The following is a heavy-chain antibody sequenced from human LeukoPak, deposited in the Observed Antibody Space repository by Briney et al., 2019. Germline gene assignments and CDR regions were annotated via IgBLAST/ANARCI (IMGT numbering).Heavy chain of an antibody. CDR2: ISGDGGST. V-gene: IGHV3-43*02. D-gene: IGHD3-10*01. CDR3: AKDVSPGGYFDY. Sequence: GGSLRLSCAASGFTFSSYAMSWVRQAPGKGLEWVSLISGDGGSTYYADSVKGRFTISRDNSKNSLYLQMNSLRTEDTALYYCAKDVSPGGYFDYWGQGTLVTVSS. J-gene: IGHJ4*02. CDR1: GFTFSSYA.